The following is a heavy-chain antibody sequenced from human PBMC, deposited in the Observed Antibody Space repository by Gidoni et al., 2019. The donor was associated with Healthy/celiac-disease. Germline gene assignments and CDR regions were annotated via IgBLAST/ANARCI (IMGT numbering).Heavy chain of an antibody. CDR2: IYYSGST. CDR3: ARGKDSNYVPSFDY. D-gene: IGHD4-4*01. V-gene: IGHV4-61*01. CDR1: GGSVSSGSYY. J-gene: IGHJ4*02. Sequence: QVQLQESGPGLVTPSEPLSLTCTVPGGSVSSGSYYWSWIRQPPGKGLDWIGYIYYSGSTNYNPSLKSRVTISVDTSKNQFSLKLSAVTAADTAVYYCARGKDSNYVPSFDYWGQGTLVTVSS.